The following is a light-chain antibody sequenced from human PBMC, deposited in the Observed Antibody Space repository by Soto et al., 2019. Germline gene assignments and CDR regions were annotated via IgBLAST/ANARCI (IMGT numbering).Light chain of an antibody. CDR1: SSDVGGYNY. CDR3: SSYTGSSPLVYV. V-gene: IGLV2-14*01. CDR2: EVS. J-gene: IGLJ1*01. Sequence: QSVLTQPASVSGSPGQSITISCTGTSSDVGGYNYVSWYQQHPGKAPKLMIYEVSNRPSGVSNRFSGSKSGNTASLTISGLQAGDEVDYSCSSYTGSSPLVYVFGTGTQLTVL.